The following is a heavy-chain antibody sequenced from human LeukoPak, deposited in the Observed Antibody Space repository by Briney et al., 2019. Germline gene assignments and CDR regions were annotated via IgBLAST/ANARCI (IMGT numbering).Heavy chain of an antibody. CDR2: IYHSGST. J-gene: IGHJ4*02. D-gene: IGHD3-22*01. CDR1: GGSISSYY. Sequence: SETLSLTCTVSGGSISSYYWSWIRQPPGKGLEWIGEIYHSGSTNYNPSLKSRVTISVDKSKNQFSLKLSSVTAADTAVYYCARDPYDSSGYYRYFDYWGQGTLVTVSS. V-gene: IGHV4-59*12. CDR3: ARDPYDSSGYYRYFDY.